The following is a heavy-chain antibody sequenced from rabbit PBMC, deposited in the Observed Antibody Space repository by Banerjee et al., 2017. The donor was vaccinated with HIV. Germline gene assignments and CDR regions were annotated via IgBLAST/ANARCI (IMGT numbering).Heavy chain of an antibody. V-gene: IGHV1S45*01. CDR3: ARDDAGNRYGMDL. CDR1: GFSFSSSYW. Sequence: QAPLAESGGDLVKPEGTLTLTCTASGFSFSSSYWICCVRQAPGKGLEWIARIDAGSSGSTYYASWARGRFTISRPSSTTVTLQMTSLTAADTATYFCARDDAGNRYGMDLWGQGTLVTVS. J-gene: IGHJ6*01. D-gene: IGHD4-2*01. CDR2: IDAGSSGST.